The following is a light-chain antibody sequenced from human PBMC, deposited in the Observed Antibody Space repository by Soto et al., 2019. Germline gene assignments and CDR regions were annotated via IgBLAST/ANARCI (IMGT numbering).Light chain of an antibody. J-gene: IGLJ2*01. CDR3: CSYAGRDTWV. CDR1: SSDIGTYNL. CDR2: EGS. V-gene: IGLV2-23*01. Sequence: QSALTQPASVSGSPGQSITISCIGSSSDIGTYNLVSWYQHHPGKAPKLIIYEGSLRPSGISYRFSASKSGNTASLTMSGLQAEDEADYHCCSYAGRDTWVFGGGTKLTVL.